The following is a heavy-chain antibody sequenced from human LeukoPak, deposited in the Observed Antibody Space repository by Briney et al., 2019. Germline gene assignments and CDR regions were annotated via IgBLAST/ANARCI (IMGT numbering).Heavy chain of an antibody. J-gene: IGHJ4*02. CDR2: ISSSGSTI. Sequence: GGSLRLSCAASGFTFSSYGMNWVRQAPGKGLEWVSYISSSGSTIYYADSVKGRFTISRDNAKNSLYLQMNSLRAEDTAVYYCASIVATSLDYWGQGTLVTVSS. D-gene: IGHD5-12*01. CDR1: GFTFSSYG. V-gene: IGHV3-48*04. CDR3: ASIVATSLDY.